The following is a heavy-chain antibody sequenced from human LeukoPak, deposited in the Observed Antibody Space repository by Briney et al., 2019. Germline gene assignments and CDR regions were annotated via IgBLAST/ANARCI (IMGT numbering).Heavy chain of an antibody. D-gene: IGHD5-18*01. J-gene: IGHJ4*02. CDR3: ARDVGYSYGPYYFDY. CDR2: IYYSGST. V-gene: IGHV4-39*07. Sequence: SETLSLTCTVSGGSISSSTYYWGWIRQPPGKGLEWIGSIYYSGSTYYNPSLKSRVTISVDTSKNQFSLKLSSVTAADTAVYYCARDVGYSYGPYYFDYWGQGTLVTVSS. CDR1: GGSISSSTYY.